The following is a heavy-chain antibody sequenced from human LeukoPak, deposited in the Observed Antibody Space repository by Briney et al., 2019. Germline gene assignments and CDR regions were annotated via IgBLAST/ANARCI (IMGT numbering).Heavy chain of an antibody. CDR2: ITGSGGNT. Sequence: GASLILSCAASGFTFSSYAMSWVRQAPGKGLEWVSAITGSGGNTYYADSVKGRFTISRDNSKNTVFLQMNSLRAEDTAVYYCAKWGDYDVLTGFYVSHYWGQGTLVTVSS. V-gene: IGHV3-23*01. CDR1: GFTFSSYA. J-gene: IGHJ4*02. CDR3: AKWGDYDVLTGFYVSHY. D-gene: IGHD3-9*01.